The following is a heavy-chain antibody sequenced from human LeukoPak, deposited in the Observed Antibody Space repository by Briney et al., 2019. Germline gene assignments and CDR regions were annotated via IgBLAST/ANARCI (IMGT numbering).Heavy chain of an antibody. Sequence: PSETLSLTCTVSGGSISSGGYYWSWIRQHPGKGLEWIGYIYYSGSTYYNPSLKSRVTISVDTSKNQFSLKLSSVTAADTAVYYCARDSSGWYYYYYGMDVWGQGTTVTVSS. CDR3: ARDSSGWYYYYYGMDV. J-gene: IGHJ6*02. CDR2: IYYSGST. D-gene: IGHD6-19*01. CDR1: GGSISSGGYY. V-gene: IGHV4-31*03.